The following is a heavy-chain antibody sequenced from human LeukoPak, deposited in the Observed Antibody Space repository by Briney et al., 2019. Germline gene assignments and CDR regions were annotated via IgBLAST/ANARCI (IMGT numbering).Heavy chain of an antibody. V-gene: IGHV3-15*01. CDR2: IKSKTDGGTT. D-gene: IGHD2-21*02. CDR3: TTESAYCGGDCYSGY. J-gene: IGHJ4*02. CDR1: GFTFSNAW. Sequence: PGGALRLSCAASGFTFSNAWMSWVRQAPGKGLEWVGRIKSKTDGGTTDYAAPVKGRFTISRDDSKNTLYLQMNSLKTEDTAVYYCTTESAYCGGDCYSGYWGQGTLVTVSS.